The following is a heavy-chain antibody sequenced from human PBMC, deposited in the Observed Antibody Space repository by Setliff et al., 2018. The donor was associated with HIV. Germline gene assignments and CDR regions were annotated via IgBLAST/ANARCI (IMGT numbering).Heavy chain of an antibody. V-gene: IGHV3-9*01. CDR1: GFPFDNFG. CDR3: VKDASVSATNFYYFDV. J-gene: IGHJ6*03. Sequence: GGSLRLSCETSGFPFDNFGFHWVRQAPGKGLEWVSTISWFGRDIYYADSVRGRFTFSRDSAKNSLHLQMNSLKLEDTAIYFCVKDASVSATNFYYFDVWGKGTTVTAP. CDR2: ISWFGRDI.